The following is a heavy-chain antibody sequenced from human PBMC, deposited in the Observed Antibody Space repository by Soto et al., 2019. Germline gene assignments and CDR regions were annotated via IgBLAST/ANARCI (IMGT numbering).Heavy chain of an antibody. CDR3: ARDRRSSMVGGEPHTHYGVDV. CDR1: GGTFDNFA. V-gene: IGHV1-69*01. J-gene: IGHJ6*02. D-gene: IGHD3-10*01. CDR2: IIPLFGSA. Sequence: QVHLVQSGAEVRKPGSSVKVSCKASGGTFDNFAVSWVRQPPGQGLEWMGAIIPLFGSADYAQKFQGSVTITADESTTTAYMDLSSLRSEDTAVYYCARDRRSSMVGGEPHTHYGVDVWGQGTTVTVSS.